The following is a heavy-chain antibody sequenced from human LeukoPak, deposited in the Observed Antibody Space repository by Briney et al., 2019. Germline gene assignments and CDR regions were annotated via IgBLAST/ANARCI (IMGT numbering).Heavy chain of an antibody. J-gene: IGHJ4*02. V-gene: IGHV3-53*01. Sequence: GGSLRLSCAASGFSVSTNYMSWVRQAPGKGLEWVSIIYSGGSTYYADSVKGRFTISRDNSKNTLYLQMNSLRAEDTAVYYCAKASTIFGVVSDYWGQGTLVTVSS. CDR1: GFSVSTNY. D-gene: IGHD3-3*01. CDR3: AKASTIFGVVSDY. CDR2: IYSGGST.